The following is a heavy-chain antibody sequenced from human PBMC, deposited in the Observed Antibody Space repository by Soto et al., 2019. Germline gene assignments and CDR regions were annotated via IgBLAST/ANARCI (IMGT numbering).Heavy chain of an antibody. J-gene: IGHJ4*02. CDR3: ARSGDNYNVLDY. CDR1: GFTFSDYY. CDR2: SSNSGTYT. Sequence: GGSLRLSCVASGFTFSDYYMSWVRQAPGKELEWLSYSSNSGTYTKYAGSVKGRFSISRDNAKNSLYLQINSLRGEDTAIYYCARSGDNYNVLDYWGQGTPVTVSS. V-gene: IGHV3-11*06. D-gene: IGHD3-10*02.